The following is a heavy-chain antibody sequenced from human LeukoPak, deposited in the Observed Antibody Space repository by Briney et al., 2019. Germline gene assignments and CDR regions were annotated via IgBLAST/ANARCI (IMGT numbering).Heavy chain of an antibody. CDR2: IKQDGSEK. Sequence: PGGSLRLSCAASGFTFSSYWMSWVRQAPGKGLEWVAIIKQDGSEKYYVDSVKGRFTISRDNAKNSLYLQMNSLRAEDTAVYYCARDGVYCSSTSCGSYYYYGMDVWGQRTTATVSS. CDR1: GFTFSSYW. D-gene: IGHD2-2*01. CDR3: ARDGVYCSSTSCGSYYYYGMDV. J-gene: IGHJ6*02. V-gene: IGHV3-7*01.